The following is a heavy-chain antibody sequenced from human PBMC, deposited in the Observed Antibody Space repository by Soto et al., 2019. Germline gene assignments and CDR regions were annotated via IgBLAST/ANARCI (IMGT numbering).Heavy chain of an antibody. CDR2: ISGSGVST. CDR3: AKDSGYSYGYDAFDI. CDR1: GFTFSSYA. J-gene: IGHJ3*02. Sequence: EVQLLESGGGLVQPGGSLRLSCAASGFTFSSYAMSWVRQAPGKGLEWVSAISGSGVSTYYADSVKGWFTISRDNSKNTLYLQMNSLRAEATAVYYCAKDSGYSYGYDAFDIWGQGTMVTVSS. V-gene: IGHV3-23*01. D-gene: IGHD5-18*01.